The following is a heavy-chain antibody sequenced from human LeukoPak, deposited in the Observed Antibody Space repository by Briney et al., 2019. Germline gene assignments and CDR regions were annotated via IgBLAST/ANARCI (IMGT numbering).Heavy chain of an antibody. D-gene: IGHD2-15*01. J-gene: IGHJ4*02. Sequence: GGSLRLSCAASGFIVSSNYMSWVRQAPGKGLEWVSVIYSGGSTYYADSVKGRFTISGDNSKNTLYLQMNSLRAEDTAVYYCARDRYCSGGSCYFLDYWGQGTLVTVSS. CDR3: ARDRYCSGGSCYFLDY. CDR1: GFIVSSNY. V-gene: IGHV3-53*01. CDR2: IYSGGST.